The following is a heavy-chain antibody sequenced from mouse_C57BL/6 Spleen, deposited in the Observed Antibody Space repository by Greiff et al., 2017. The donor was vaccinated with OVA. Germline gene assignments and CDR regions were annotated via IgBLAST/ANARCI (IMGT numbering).Heavy chain of an antibody. CDR2: ISDGGSYT. CDR1: GFTFSSYA. CDR3: ARDLLKGYFDV. Sequence: EVKLVESGGGLVKPGGSLKLSCAASGFTFSSYAMSWVRQTPEKRLEWVATISDGGSYTYYPDNLKGRFTISRDNAKNNLYMQMGHLKSEDTAMYYCARDLLKGYFDVWGTGTTVTVSS. V-gene: IGHV5-4*01. D-gene: IGHD2-14*01. J-gene: IGHJ1*03.